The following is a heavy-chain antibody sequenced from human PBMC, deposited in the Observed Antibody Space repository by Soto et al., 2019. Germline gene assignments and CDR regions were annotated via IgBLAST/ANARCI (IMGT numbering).Heavy chain of an antibody. CDR1: GFTFSSYW. D-gene: IGHD5-12*01. Sequence: GGSLRLSCAASGFTFSSYWMSWVRQAPGKGLEWVANIKQDGSEKYYVDSVKGRFTISRDNAKNSLYLQMNSLRAEDTAVYYCARDHSGHGYNYRYFDYWGQGTLVTVSS. V-gene: IGHV3-7*01. J-gene: IGHJ4*02. CDR3: ARDHSGHGYNYRYFDY. CDR2: IKQDGSEK.